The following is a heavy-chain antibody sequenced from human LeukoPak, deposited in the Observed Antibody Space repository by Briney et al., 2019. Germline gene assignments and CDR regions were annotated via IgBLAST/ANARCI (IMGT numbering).Heavy chain of an antibody. CDR2: IRYDGSNK. CDR1: GFTFSSYG. D-gene: IGHD4-17*01. V-gene: IGHV3-30*02. J-gene: IGHJ4*02. CDR3: ARGRGYYGDFFDY. Sequence: GGSLRLSCAASGFTFSSYGMHWVRQAPGKGLGWVAFIRYDGSNKYYADSVKGRFTISRDNSKNTLYLQMNSLRAEDTAVYYCARGRGYYGDFFDYWGQGTLVTVSS.